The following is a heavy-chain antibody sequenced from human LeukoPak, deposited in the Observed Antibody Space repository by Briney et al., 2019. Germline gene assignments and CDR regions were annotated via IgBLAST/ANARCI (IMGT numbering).Heavy chain of an antibody. D-gene: IGHD1-26*01. CDR2: ISGSGGST. J-gene: IGHJ4*02. Sequence: GGSLRLSCAASGFTFRSYAMSWVRQAPGKGLEWVSAISGSGGSTYYADSVKGRFTISRDNSKNTLYLRMNSLRAEDTAVYYCAKDLSYLVDYWGQGTLVTVSS. V-gene: IGHV3-23*01. CDR1: GFTFRSYA. CDR3: AKDLSYLVDY.